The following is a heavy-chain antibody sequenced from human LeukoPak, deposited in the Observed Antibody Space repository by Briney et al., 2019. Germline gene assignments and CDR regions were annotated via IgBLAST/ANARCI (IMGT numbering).Heavy chain of an antibody. CDR1: GYTLTELS. V-gene: IGHV1-24*01. CDR2: FDPEDGET. Sequence: GASVKVSCKVSGYTLTELSMHWVRQAPGKGLEWMGGFDPEDGETIYAQKFQGRVTMTEDTSTDTAYVELSSLRSEDAAVYYCATADYYDSSGYYWGLDYWGQGTLVTVSS. D-gene: IGHD3-22*01. CDR3: ATADYYDSSGYYWGLDY. J-gene: IGHJ4*02.